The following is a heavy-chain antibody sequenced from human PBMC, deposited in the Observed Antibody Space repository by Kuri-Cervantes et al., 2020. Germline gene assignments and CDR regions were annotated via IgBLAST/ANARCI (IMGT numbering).Heavy chain of an antibody. V-gene: IGHV1-8*01. CDR3: ARGPFRYCSSTSCRPQYYYYYYGMDV. D-gene: IGHD2-2*01. CDR1: GYTFTSYD. Sequence: ASVKVSCKASGYTFTSYDINWVRQATGQGLEWMGWMNPNSGNTGYAQKFQGRVTMTRNTSISTAYMELSSLRSEDTAVYYCARGPFRYCSSTSCRPQYYYYYYGMDVWGQGTTVTVSS. CDR2: MNPNSGNT. J-gene: IGHJ6*02.